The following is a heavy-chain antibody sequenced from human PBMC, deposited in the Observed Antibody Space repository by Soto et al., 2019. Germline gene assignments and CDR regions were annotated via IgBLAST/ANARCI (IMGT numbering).Heavy chain of an antibody. J-gene: IGHJ3*02. Sequence: PGGSLRLSCAASGFTFSSYSMNWVRQPPGKGLEWVSSISSSSSYIYYADSVKGRFTISRDNAKNSLYLQMNSLRAEDTAVYYCARDIVLMVYAPWAFDIWGQGTMVTVSS. CDR1: GFTFSSYS. CDR2: ISSSSSYI. V-gene: IGHV3-21*01. D-gene: IGHD2-8*01. CDR3: ARDIVLMVYAPWAFDI.